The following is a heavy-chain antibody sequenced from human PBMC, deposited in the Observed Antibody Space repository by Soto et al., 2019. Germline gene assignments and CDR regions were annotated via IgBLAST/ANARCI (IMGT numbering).Heavy chain of an antibody. V-gene: IGHV3-7*01. D-gene: IGHD3-16*01. J-gene: IGHJ6*01. CDR2: IKQDGSKK. CDR3: AIGHSEGETYYYYGLDV. CDR1: GGKVSRSW. Sequence: QRLSGEGCGGKVSRSWMKWDHQNTAKGLEWVANIKQDGSKKYYVDSVKGRFTISRDNAKSSLYLQMNSLRVEDTAVYYCAIGHSEGETYYYYGLDVWGQATTV.